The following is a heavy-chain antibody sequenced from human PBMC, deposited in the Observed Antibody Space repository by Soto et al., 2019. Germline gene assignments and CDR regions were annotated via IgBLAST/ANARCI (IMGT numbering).Heavy chain of an antibody. CDR2: MYPDDSDI. J-gene: IGHJ3*02. V-gene: IGHV5-51*01. D-gene: IGHD3-22*01. Sequence: LKISCKASGYSFSFYWIGWVRQMPGKGLEWMAIMYPDDSDIRYSPSFEAHVTISADKSTSTAFLQWSSLKASDTAMYYCATAYVYDFENSNYYRDAFDIWGQGTLVTVSS. CDR3: ATAYVYDFENSNYYRDAFDI. CDR1: GYSFSFYW.